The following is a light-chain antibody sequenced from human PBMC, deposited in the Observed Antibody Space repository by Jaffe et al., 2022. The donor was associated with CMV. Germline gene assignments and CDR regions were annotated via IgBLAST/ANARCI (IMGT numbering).Light chain of an antibody. Sequence: QSALTQPASVSGSPGQSITISCTGTSSDVSDFNYVSWYQQHPGKAPKLMIYDVIDRPSGVSNRFSGSKSGNTASLTISGLQAEDEADYYCSSYTTSNFLEVFGGGTKLTVL. CDR3: SSYTTSNFLEV. CDR1: SSDVSDFNY. V-gene: IGLV2-14*03. J-gene: IGLJ3*02. CDR2: DVI.